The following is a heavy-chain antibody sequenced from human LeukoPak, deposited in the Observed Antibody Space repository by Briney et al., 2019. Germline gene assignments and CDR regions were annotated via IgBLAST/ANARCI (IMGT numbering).Heavy chain of an antibody. CDR3: AKRYSSSWQKYFDY. V-gene: IGHV3-23*01. CDR2: ISGSGGST. Sequence: GGSLRLSCAASGFXFSSYGMSWVRQAPGKGLEWVSGISGSGGSTYYADSVKDRFTISRDNPRNTLYLQMNSLRAEDTALYYCAKRYSSSWQKYFDYWGQGTLVTVSS. J-gene: IGHJ4*02. CDR1: GFXFSSYG. D-gene: IGHD6-13*01.